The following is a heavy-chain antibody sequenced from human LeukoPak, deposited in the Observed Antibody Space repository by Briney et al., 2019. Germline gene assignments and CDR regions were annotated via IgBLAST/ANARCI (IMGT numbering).Heavy chain of an antibody. CDR3: ARTKRRELRITMVDGMDL. D-gene: IGHD3-10*01. CDR2: IYSGGST. Sequence: GGSLRLSCAASGFTVSSNYMSWVRQAPGKGLEWVSVIYSGGSTYYADSVKGRFTISRDNSKNTLYLQMNSLRAEDTAVYYCARTKRRELRITMVDGMDLWGQGTTVTVSS. J-gene: IGHJ6*02. CDR1: GFTVSSNY. V-gene: IGHV3-66*01.